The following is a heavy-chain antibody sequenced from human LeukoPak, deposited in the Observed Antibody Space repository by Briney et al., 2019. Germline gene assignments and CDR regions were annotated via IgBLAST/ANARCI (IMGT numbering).Heavy chain of an antibody. CDR3: AREVLYSGSSLFDY. CDR1: GYTFTSYG. CDR2: ISAYNGNT. D-gene: IGHD1-26*01. Sequence: ASVKVSCKASGYTFTSYGINRVRQAPGQGLEWMGWISAYNGNTNYAQKLQGRVTMTTDTSTSTAYMELRSLRSDDTAVYYCAREVLYSGSSLFDYWGQGTLVAVSS. V-gene: IGHV1-18*01. J-gene: IGHJ4*02.